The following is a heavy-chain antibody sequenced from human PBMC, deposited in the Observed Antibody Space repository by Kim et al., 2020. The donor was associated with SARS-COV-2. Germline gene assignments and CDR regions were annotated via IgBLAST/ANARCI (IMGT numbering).Heavy chain of an antibody. Sequence: YNPSLESRVTISVDLSKNQFSLRLISVTAADTAVYYCARQGKYNYGYDYWGQGALVTVSS. V-gene: IGHV4-59*08. J-gene: IGHJ4*02. D-gene: IGHD5-18*01. CDR3: ARQGKYNYGYDY.